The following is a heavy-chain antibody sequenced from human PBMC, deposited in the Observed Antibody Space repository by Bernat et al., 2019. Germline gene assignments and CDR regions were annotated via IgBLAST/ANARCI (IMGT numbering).Heavy chain of an antibody. CDR2: IYYSGST. D-gene: IGHD6-19*01. V-gene: IGHV4-31*03. Sequence: QVQLQESGPGLVKPSQTLSLTCTVSGGSISSGGYYWSWIRQHPGKGLEWIGYIYYSGSTYYNPSLKSRVTISVDTSKNQFSLKLSSVTAADTAVYYCASGAQGSGWEYYYYYGMDVWGQGTTVTVSS. J-gene: IGHJ6*02. CDR3: ASGAQGSGWEYYYYYGMDV. CDR1: GGSISSGGYY.